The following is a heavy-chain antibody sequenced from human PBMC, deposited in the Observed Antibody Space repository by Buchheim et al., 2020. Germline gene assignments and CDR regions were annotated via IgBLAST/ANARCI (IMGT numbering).Heavy chain of an antibody. V-gene: IGHV4-34*01. CDR3: ARGRFSVVVTAASNYFDY. Sequence: QVQLQQWGAGLLKPSEPLSLTCAVYGGSFSGYYWSWIRQPPGKGLEWIGEINHSGSTNYNPSLKSRVTISVDTSKNQLSLQLSSVTAADTAVYYCARGRFSVVVTAASNYFDYWGQGTL. CDR2: INHSGST. CDR1: GGSFSGYY. J-gene: IGHJ4*02. D-gene: IGHD2-21*02.